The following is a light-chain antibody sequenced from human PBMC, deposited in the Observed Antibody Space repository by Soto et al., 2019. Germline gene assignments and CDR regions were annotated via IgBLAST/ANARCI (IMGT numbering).Light chain of an antibody. Sequence: EIVLTQSPGTLSLSPGERATLSCRASQSVSSSYLAWYQQKPGQAPRLLIYGVSSRAIGIPDRFSGSGSGTDFTLTISRLEPEDFAVYSCQQDSSSPWTFGQGTKVQIK. CDR3: QQDSSSPWT. J-gene: IGKJ1*01. CDR1: QSVSSSY. CDR2: GVS. V-gene: IGKV3-20*01.